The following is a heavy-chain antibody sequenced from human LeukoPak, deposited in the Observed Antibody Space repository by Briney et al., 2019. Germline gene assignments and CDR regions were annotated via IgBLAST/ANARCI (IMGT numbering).Heavy chain of an antibody. CDR1: GFTFSSYS. CDR2: ITSSSSYI. J-gene: IGHJ4*02. Sequence: PGGSLRLSCAASGFTFSSYSMNWVRQAPGKGLEWVSSITSSSSYIYYADSVKGRFTISRDNAKNSLYLQMNSLRAEDTAVYYCASPPSRDYCSSTSCYRDYYFDYWGQGTLVTVSS. V-gene: IGHV3-21*01. CDR3: ASPPSRDYCSSTSCYRDYYFDY. D-gene: IGHD2-2*01.